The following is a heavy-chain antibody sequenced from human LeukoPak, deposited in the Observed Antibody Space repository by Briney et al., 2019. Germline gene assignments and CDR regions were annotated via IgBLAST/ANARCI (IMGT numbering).Heavy chain of an antibody. CDR2: ISGSGGST. CDR3: AKDLVRADYFDY. V-gene: IGHV3-23*01. CDR1: GFTFSSYA. Sequence: GGSLRLSCAASGFTFSSYAMSWVRQAAGKGLEWVSAISGSGGSTYYADSVKGRFTISRDNSKNTLYLQMNSLRAEDTAVYYCAKDLVRADYFDYWGQGTLVTVSS. J-gene: IGHJ4*02.